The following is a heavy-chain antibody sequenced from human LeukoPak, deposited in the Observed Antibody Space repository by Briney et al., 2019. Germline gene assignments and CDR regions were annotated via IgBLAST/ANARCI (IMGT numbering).Heavy chain of an antibody. Sequence: GGSLRLSCAASGFTFSSYAMSWVRQAPGKGLEWVSAISGSGGSTYYADSVKGRFTISRDNSKNTLYLQMNSLRAEDTAVYYCAKDYYYDSSSYFMFVNYAAFDIWGQGTMVTVSS. J-gene: IGHJ3*02. CDR2: ISGSGGST. V-gene: IGHV3-23*01. CDR3: AKDYYYDSSSYFMFVNYAAFDI. CDR1: GFTFSSYA. D-gene: IGHD3-22*01.